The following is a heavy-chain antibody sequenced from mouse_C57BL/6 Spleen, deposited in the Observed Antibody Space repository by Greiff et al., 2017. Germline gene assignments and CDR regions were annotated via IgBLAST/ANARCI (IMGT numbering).Heavy chain of an antibody. D-gene: IGHD1-1*01. Sequence: QVQLQQSGPELVKPGASVKISCTASGYAFSSSWMNWVKQRPGKGLEWIGRIYPGDGDTNYNGKFKGKATLTADKSSSTAYMQLSSLTSEDSAVYFCAPAVVAPMDYWGQGTSVTVSS. J-gene: IGHJ4*01. CDR1: GYAFSSSW. CDR3: APAVVAPMDY. V-gene: IGHV1-82*01. CDR2: IYPGDGDT.